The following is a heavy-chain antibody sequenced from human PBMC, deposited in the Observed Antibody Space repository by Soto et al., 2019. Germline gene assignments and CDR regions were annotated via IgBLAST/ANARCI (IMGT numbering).Heavy chain of an antibody. CDR1: GFTFSSYA. V-gene: IGHV3-23*01. D-gene: IGHD3-22*01. CDR2: ISGSGGST. CDR3: AKDLWSVVVSPSEH. J-gene: IGHJ4*02. Sequence: GGSLRLSCAASGFTFSSYAMSWVRQAPGKGLEWVSAISGSGGSTYYADSVKGRFTISRDNSKNTLYLQMNSLRDEDTAVYYCAKDLWSVVVSPSEHWGQGTLVNVSS.